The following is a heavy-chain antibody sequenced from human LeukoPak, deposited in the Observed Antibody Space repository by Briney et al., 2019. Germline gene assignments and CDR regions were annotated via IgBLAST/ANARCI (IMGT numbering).Heavy chain of an antibody. D-gene: IGHD3-9*01. J-gene: IGHJ4*02. CDR2: INTNTGNP. CDR3: ARGHDILTGSIKEGDY. V-gene: IGHV7-4-1*02. CDR1: GYTFTSYA. Sequence: ASVKVSCKASGYTFTSYAMNWVRQAPGQGLEWMGWINTNTGNPTYAQGFTGRFVFSLDTSVSTAYLQISSLKAEDTAVYYCARGHDILTGSIKEGDYWGQGTLVTVSS.